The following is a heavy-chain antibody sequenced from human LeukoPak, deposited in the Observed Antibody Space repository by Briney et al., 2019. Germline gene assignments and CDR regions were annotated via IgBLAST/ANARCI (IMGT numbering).Heavy chain of an antibody. CDR3: ARSVRGVMREGD. J-gene: IGHJ4*02. Sequence: PGGSLRLSCAASGFTFSSYAMSWVRQAPGQGLEWMGGIIPIFGTANYAQKFQGRVTITTDESTSTAYMELSSLRSEDTAVYYCARSVRGVMREGDWGQGTLVTVSS. CDR1: GFTFSSYA. CDR2: IIPIFGTA. V-gene: IGHV1-69*05. D-gene: IGHD3-10*01.